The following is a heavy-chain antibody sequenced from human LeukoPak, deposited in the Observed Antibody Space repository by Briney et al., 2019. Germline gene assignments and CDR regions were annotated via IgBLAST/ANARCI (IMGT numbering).Heavy chain of an antibody. Sequence: SETLSLTCTGSGDSISSYYWSWIRQPPGKGLEWIGYIYYSGSTNYNPSLKSRVTISVDTSKNQFSLKLSSVTAADTAVYYCARDDYGDYFDYWGQGTLVTVSS. CDR2: IYYSGST. CDR3: ARDDYGDYFDY. J-gene: IGHJ4*02. CDR1: GDSISSYY. V-gene: IGHV4-59*01. D-gene: IGHD4-17*01.